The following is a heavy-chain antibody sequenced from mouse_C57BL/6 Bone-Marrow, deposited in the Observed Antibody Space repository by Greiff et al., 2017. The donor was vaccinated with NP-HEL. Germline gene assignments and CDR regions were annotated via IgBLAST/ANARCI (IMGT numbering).Heavy chain of an antibody. CDR3: AKRNSYYAIDY. Sequence: VKLQESGPGLVQPSQSLSITCTVSGFSLTSYGVHWVRQSPGKGLEWLGVLWRGGSTDYNAAFMSRLSITKDNSKSQVFFKMNNLQSDDTSIYYCAKRNSYYAIDYWGQGTSVTVSS. V-gene: IGHV2-5*01. CDR1: GFSLTSYG. CDR2: LWRGGST. J-gene: IGHJ4*01.